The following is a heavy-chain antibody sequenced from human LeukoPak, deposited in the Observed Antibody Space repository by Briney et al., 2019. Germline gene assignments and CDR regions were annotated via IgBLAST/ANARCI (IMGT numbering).Heavy chain of an antibody. V-gene: IGHV7-4-1*02. CDR3: ARALDSLGGLSLPDY. J-gene: IGHJ4*02. CDR2: IHPSTGHP. CDR1: GYTFTGYY. D-gene: IGHD3-16*02. Sequence: ASVKVSCKASGYTFTGYYMHWVRQAPGQGLEWMGWIHPSTGHPSYAQGFSGRFVFSLDTSVTTTYLQISDLKADDTAVYFCARALDSLGGLSLPDYWGQGTLVTVSS.